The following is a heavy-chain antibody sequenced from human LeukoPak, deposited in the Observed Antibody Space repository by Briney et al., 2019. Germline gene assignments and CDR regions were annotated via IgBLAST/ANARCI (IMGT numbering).Heavy chain of an antibody. CDR1: GGSFSGYY. V-gene: IGHV4-34*01. CDR2: INHSGST. J-gene: IGHJ4*02. CDR3: ARVRGAGGDYFFDY. Sequence: SETLSLTCAVYGGSFSGYYWSWIRQPPGKGLEWIGEINHSGSTNYNPSLKSRVTISVDTSKNQFSLKLSSVTAADTAVYYCARVRGAGGDYFFDYWGQGTLVTVSS. D-gene: IGHD4-17*01.